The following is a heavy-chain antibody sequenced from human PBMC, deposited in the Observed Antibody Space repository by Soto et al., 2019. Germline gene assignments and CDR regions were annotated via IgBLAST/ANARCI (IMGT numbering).Heavy chain of an antibody. Sequence: QVQLQESGPGLVKPSQTLSLTCSVSGGSISRGGYYWSWIRQYPGKGLEWIGYIYYSGSTYYNPSLESRVMISVDTSKNQFSLNLTSVTAADTAVYYCARDYGSGRYYYYGMDVW. D-gene: IGHD3-10*01. CDR1: GGSISRGGYY. J-gene: IGHJ6*01. CDR3: ARDYGSGRYYYYGMDV. CDR2: IYYSGST. V-gene: IGHV4-31*03.